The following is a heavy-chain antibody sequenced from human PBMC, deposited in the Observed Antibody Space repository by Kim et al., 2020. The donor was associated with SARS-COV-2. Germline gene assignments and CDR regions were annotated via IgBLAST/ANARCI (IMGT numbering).Heavy chain of an antibody. J-gene: IGHJ3*02. CDR3: ARDGYGDYGAFDI. V-gene: IGHV3-33*01. Sequence: SNADSVKGRFTISRDNSKNTLYLQMNSLRAEDTALYYCARDGYGDYGAFDIWGQGTMVTVSS. D-gene: IGHD4-17*01.